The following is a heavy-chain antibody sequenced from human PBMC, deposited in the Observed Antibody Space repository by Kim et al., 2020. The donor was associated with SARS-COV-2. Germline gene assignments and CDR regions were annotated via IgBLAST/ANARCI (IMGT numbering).Heavy chain of an antibody. Sequence: GGSLRLSCAASGFTFSSYAMHWVRQAPGKGLEWVAVISYDGSNKYYADSVKGRFTISRDNSKNTLYLQMNSLRAEDTAVYYCARDGIAAAGTFHPGYWGQGTLVNVSS. D-gene: IGHD6-13*01. CDR1: GFTFSSYA. CDR2: ISYDGSNK. J-gene: IGHJ4*02. CDR3: ARDGIAAAGTFHPGY. V-gene: IGHV3-30*04.